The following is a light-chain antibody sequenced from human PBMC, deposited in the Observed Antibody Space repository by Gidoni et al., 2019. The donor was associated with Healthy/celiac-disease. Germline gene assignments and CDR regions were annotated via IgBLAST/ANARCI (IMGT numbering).Light chain of an antibody. CDR3: QQYYSYPT. CDR2: AAS. Sequence: AIRMTQSPSSFSASTGDRVTITCLASQGISSYLAWYQQKPGKAPKLLTYAASTLQSGVPSRFSGSGSGTDFTLTISCLQSEDFATYYCQQYYSYPTFGPGTKVDIK. J-gene: IGKJ3*01. CDR1: QGISSY. V-gene: IGKV1-8*01.